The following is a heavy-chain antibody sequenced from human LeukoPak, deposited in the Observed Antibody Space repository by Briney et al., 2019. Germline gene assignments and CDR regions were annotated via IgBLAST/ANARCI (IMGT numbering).Heavy chain of an antibody. J-gene: IGHJ3*02. CDR3: ARERYFDWLLSSCAFDI. D-gene: IGHD3-9*01. V-gene: IGHV3-7*03. Sequence: GGSLRLSCAASGFTFSSYWMSWVRQAPGKGLEWVANIKQDGSEKYYVDSVKGRFTISRDNAKNSLYLQMNSPRAEDTAVYYCARERYFDWLLSSCAFDIWGQGTMVTVSS. CDR2: IKQDGSEK. CDR1: GFTFSSYW.